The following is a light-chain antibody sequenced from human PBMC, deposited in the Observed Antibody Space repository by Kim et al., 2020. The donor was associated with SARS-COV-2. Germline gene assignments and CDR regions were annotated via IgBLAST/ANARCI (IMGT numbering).Light chain of an antibody. CDR3: TYRDSSGYHVI. V-gene: IGLV3-19*01. CDR1: KLRRQL. J-gene: IGLJ2*01. Sequence: MTSQKDKLRRQLKNRCQQIPGPSPEIILHERNSRPKGNPDRCSGYRSGDTATLTITGAQAEDEAEYYCTYRDSSGYHVIFGGGTQLT. CDR2: ERN.